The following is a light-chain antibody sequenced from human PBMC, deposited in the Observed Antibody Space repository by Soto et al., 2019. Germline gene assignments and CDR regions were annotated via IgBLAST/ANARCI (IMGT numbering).Light chain of an antibody. J-gene: IGLJ3*02. CDR1: SRDVGGYNY. V-gene: IGLV2-14*01. CDR3: SSYTGSSTVV. Sequence: QSALTQPASVSGSPGQSITISCTGTSRDVGGYNYVSWYQHHPGKAPKLMISEVSNRPSGVSNRFSGSKSGNTASLTISGLQAEDEADYYCSSYTGSSTVVFGGGTKVTVL. CDR2: EVS.